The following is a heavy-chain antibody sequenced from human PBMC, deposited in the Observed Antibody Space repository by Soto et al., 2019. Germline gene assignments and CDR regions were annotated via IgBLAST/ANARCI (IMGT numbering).Heavy chain of an antibody. D-gene: IGHD2-2*01. CDR2: ISAYNGNT. V-gene: IGHV1-18*01. CDR1: GDTFTSYG. Sequence: GASVKVSCKASGDTFTSYGISWVRQAPGQGLEWMGWISAYNGNTNYAQKLQGRVTMTTDTSTSTAYMELRSLRSDDTAVYYCARDTAWRCSSTSCYGGNNWFDPWGQGTLVTVSS. J-gene: IGHJ5*02. CDR3: ARDTAWRCSSTSCYGGNNWFDP.